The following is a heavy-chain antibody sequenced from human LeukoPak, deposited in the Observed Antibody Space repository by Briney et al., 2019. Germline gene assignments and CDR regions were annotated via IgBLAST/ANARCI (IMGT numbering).Heavy chain of an antibody. CDR3: ARDFAQTYDILTGYSHHAFDI. D-gene: IGHD3-9*01. V-gene: IGHV4-39*07. CDR2: IYDSGST. Sequence: SETLSLTCTVSGGSIRSSYYYWGWIRQPPGKGLEWIGSIYDSGSTYYNPSLKSRVTISVDTSKNQFSLKLSSVTAADTAVYYCARDFAQTYDILTGYSHHAFDIWGQGTMVTVSS. CDR1: GGSIRSSYYY. J-gene: IGHJ3*02.